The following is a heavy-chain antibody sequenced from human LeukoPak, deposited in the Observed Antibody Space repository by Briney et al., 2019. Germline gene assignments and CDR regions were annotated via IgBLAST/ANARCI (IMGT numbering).Heavy chain of an antibody. CDR3: ARTRAVAGKEGEFDY. D-gene: IGHD6-19*01. Sequence: GASVKVSCKASGYTFTSYGISWVRQAPGQGLEWMGWISPYNGNTNSAQKLQGRVTMTTDTSTSTAYMELRSLRSEDTAVYYCARTRAVAGKEGEFDYWGQGTLVTVSS. J-gene: IGHJ4*02. CDR2: ISPYNGNT. V-gene: IGHV1-18*04. CDR1: GYTFTSYG.